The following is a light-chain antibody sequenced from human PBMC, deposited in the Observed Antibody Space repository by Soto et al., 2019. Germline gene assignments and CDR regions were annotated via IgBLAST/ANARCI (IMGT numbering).Light chain of an antibody. CDR2: DVS. J-gene: IGKJ1*01. CDR3: QQYNDYLT. V-gene: IGKV1-5*01. CDR1: QSIGIR. Sequence: DIQMTQSPSTLSASVGDIVTITCRASQSIGIRLPWYQRKPGKVHNLLIDDVSGLESGVPSRFAGGGSGTEFTLTIISLQPDDFATSCCQQYNDYLTFGQGTKVEIK.